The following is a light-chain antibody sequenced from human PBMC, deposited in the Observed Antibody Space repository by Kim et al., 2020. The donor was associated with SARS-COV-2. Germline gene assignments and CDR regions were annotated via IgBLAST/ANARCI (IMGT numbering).Light chain of an antibody. CDR1: SSNVGNEG. V-gene: IGLV10-54*01. CDR3: TAWDSSLSAWV. J-gene: IGLJ3*02. CDR2: RNN. Sequence: QTATLPCTGSSSNVGNEGAAWLQQHQGHPPKLLSYRNNNRPSGISERLSASRSGNTASLTISGLQPEDEADYYCTAWDSSLSAWVFGGGTQLTVL.